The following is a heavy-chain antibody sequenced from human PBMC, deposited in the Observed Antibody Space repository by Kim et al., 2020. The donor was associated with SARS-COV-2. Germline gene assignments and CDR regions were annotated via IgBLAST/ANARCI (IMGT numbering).Heavy chain of an antibody. CDR1: GYSFTSYW. D-gene: IGHD2-2*02. CDR2: IDPSDSYT. J-gene: IGHJ6*02. CDR3: ASRYCSSTSCYNYYYYGMDV. Sequence: GESLKISCKGSGYSFTSYWISWVRQMPGKGLEWMGRIDPSDSYTNYSPSFQGHVTISADKSISTAYLQWSSLKASDTAMYYCASRYCSSTSCYNYYYYGMDVWGQGTTVTVSS. V-gene: IGHV5-10-1*01.